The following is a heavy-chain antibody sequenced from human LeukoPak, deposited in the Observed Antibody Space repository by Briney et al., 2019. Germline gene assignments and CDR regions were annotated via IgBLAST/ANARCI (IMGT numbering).Heavy chain of an antibody. CDR2: IIPIFGTA. CDR1: GGTFSSYA. CDR3: ARTPPNVLRFLEWLPGYFDY. D-gene: IGHD3-3*01. Sequence: ASVKVSCKASGGTFSSYAISWVRQAPGQGLEWTGGIIPIFGTANYAQKFQGRVTITADESTSTAYMELSSLRSEDTAVYYCARTPPNVLRFLEWLPGYFDYWGQGTLVTVSS. V-gene: IGHV1-69*13. J-gene: IGHJ4*02.